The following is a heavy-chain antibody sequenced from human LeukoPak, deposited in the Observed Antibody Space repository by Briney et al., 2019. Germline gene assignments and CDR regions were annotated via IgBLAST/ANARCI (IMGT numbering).Heavy chain of an antibody. Sequence: RTGESLQISCKGSGYIFTNYWIGWVRQLPGKGLEWMGIIYPGDSDTRYSPSFQGQVTISADKSISTAYLQWSSLKASDTAMYYCAVRLGVTTGDYWGQGTLVTVS. V-gene: IGHV5-51*01. CDR3: AVRLGVTTGDY. CDR1: GYIFTNYW. J-gene: IGHJ4*02. CDR2: IYPGDSDT. D-gene: IGHD4-17*01.